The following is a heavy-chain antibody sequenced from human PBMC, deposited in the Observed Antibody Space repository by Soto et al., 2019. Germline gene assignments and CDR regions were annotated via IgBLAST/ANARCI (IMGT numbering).Heavy chain of an antibody. CDR1: GYNLREYG. V-gene: IGHV1-18*01. Sequence: QVHLVQSGVEVKKPGASVKVSCTAHGYNLREYGVSWLRQVPGQGFEWMGWISGDNVNRRSSQRFQDRFTMTTDTSTNTASMELRSLRSDDTAVYFWGREGQQLAQEQYFQFNGVDVWGQGTSVTVSS. J-gene: IGHJ6*02. CDR3: GREGQQLAQEQYFQFNGVDV. D-gene: IGHD6-13*01. CDR2: ISGDNVNR.